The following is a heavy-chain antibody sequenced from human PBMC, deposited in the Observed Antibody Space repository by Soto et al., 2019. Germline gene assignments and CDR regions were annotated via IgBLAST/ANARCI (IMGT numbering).Heavy chain of an antibody. Sequence: GGSLRLSCAVSEFSFNTYWMTWVRQAPGKGLEWVANIKQDGGERNYLESVRGRFTISSDSAKKSLYLEMNSLRAEDTAVYYCASVPYYDILTGYQGYYYMDVWGKGTTVTVSS. D-gene: IGHD3-9*01. V-gene: IGHV3-7*02. J-gene: IGHJ6*03. CDR1: EFSFNTYW. CDR3: ASVPYYDILTGYQGYYYMDV. CDR2: IKQDGGER.